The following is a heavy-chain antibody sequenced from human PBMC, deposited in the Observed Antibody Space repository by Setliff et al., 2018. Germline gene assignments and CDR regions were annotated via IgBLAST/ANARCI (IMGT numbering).Heavy chain of an antibody. V-gene: IGHV4-30-4*08. Sequence: LSLTCTVSGGSISSGDYYWSWIRQPPGKGLEWIGYIYYSGSTYYNPSLKSRVTISVDTSKNQFSLKLSSVTAADTAVYYCARKLRYFDWLAQDDAFDIWGQGTMVTVSS. CDR1: GGSISSGDYY. D-gene: IGHD3-9*01. J-gene: IGHJ3*02. CDR2: IYYSGST. CDR3: ARKLRYFDWLAQDDAFDI.